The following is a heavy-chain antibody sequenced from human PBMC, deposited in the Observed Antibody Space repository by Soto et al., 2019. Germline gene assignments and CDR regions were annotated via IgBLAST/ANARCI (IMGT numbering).Heavy chain of an antibody. D-gene: IGHD3-9*01. V-gene: IGHV4-59*01. CDR1: GSDITTYY. CDR2: IYDTGST. Sequence: PSETLSLTCTVSGSDITTYYWSWLRQSPGKGLEWIGHIYDTGSTTYNPSLKSRVTISVDTSSKQFSLRLTSVTAADTAVYYCARCPIDHNWFDPWGQGTLVTVSS. CDR3: ARCPIDHNWFDP. J-gene: IGHJ5*02.